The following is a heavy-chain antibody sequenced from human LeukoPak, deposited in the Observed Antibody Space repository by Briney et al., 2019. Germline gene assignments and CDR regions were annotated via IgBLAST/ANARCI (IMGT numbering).Heavy chain of an antibody. D-gene: IGHD2-2*01. CDR3: ARDGYQLILGY. V-gene: IGHV4-59*01. Sequence: PSETLSLTCTVSGGSISSYYWSWIRQPPGKGLEWIGYIYYSGSTNYNPSLKSRVTISVDTSKNQFSLKLSSVTAADTAVYYCARDGYQLILGYWGQGTLVTVSS. CDR1: GGSISSYY. J-gene: IGHJ4*02. CDR2: IYYSGST.